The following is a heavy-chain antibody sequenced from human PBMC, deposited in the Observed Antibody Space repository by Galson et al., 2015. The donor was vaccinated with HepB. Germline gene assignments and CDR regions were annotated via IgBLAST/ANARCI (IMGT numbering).Heavy chain of an antibody. CDR3: ARDSRQELRLNNYYYYGMDA. D-gene: IGHD1-7*01. CDR1: GYSFTSYG. J-gene: IGHJ6*02. Sequence: SVKVSCKASGYSFTSYGISWLRQAPGQGLEWMGWISGYDGSTNYPQTLQGRVIMTTDRSTYTGYMEVRSLRSDDTAIYYCARDSRQELRLNNYYYYGMDAWGQGTTVTVSS. CDR2: ISGYDGST. V-gene: IGHV1-18*01.